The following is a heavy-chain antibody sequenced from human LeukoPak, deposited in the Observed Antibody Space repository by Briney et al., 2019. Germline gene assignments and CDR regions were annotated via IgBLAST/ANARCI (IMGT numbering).Heavy chain of an antibody. CDR1: GGSISTYY. J-gene: IGHJ3*02. Sequence: KPSETLSLTCSVSGGSISTYYWSWIRQPPGKGPEWIGYVYYSGSTKYNPSLESRVTISVDTSKNQFSLKLKSVTAADTAVYYCARLRVDSGFQAFDIWGQGTTVNVAS. V-gene: IGHV4-59*08. CDR3: ARLRVDSGFQAFDI. D-gene: IGHD1-26*01. CDR2: VYYSGST.